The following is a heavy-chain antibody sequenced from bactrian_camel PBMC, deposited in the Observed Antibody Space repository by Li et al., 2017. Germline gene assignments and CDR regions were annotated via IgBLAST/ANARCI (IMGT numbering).Heavy chain of an antibody. CDR3: AAGYMPGWGYPEPKSADFAE. Sequence: VQLVESGGGSVQAGGSLRLSCERSGFVYTGYCISWFRQAPGKAREGVAVLDRIVGTTYVDSVKGRFTISEDSAKASLYLQMNDLKVEDTGVYYCAAGYMPGWGYPEPKSADFAEWGQGTQVTVS. CDR1: GFVYTGYC. D-gene: IGHD5*01. V-gene: IGHV3S1*01. CDR2: LDRIVGTT. J-gene: IGHJ6*01.